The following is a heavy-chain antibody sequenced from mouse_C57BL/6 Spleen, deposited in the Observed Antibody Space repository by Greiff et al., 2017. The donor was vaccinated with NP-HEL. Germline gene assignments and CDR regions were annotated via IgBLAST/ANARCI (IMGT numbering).Heavy chain of an antibody. CDR1: GFNIKDDY. Sequence: VQLQQSGAELVRPGASVKLSCTASGFNIKDDYMHWVKQRPEQGLEWIGWIDPENGDTEYASKFQGKATITADTSSNTAYLQLSSLTSEDTAVYYCTTGGNWGDYWGQGTTLTVSS. CDR2: IDPENGDT. D-gene: IGHD2-1*01. CDR3: TTGGNWGDY. V-gene: IGHV14-4*01. J-gene: IGHJ2*01.